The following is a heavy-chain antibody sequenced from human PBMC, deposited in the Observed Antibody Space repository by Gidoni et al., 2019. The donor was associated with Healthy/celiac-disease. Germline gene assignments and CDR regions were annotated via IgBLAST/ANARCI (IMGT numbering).Heavy chain of an antibody. V-gene: IGHV1-18*01. CDR3: ARDMVRGVIITRSGGDAFDI. D-gene: IGHD3-10*01. J-gene: IGHJ3*02. CDR1: GYTFTIQC. CDR2: INAYNGNT. Sequence: QVKLVQSGAEVQKPGASVKVSCKASGYTFTIQCIRWGRQDPGQGLAWMGLINAYNGNTNYAQKLQGRVTMTTDTSTSTAYMELRSLISDDTAVYYCARDMVRGVIITRSGGDAFDIWGQGTMVTVSS.